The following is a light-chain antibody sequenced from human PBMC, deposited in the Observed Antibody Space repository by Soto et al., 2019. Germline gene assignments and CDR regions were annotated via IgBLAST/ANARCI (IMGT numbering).Light chain of an antibody. CDR3: QQYNNWPPMYT. Sequence: EIVMTQSPATLSVSPGERATLSCRASQSVNSKLAWYQQRPGQGPRLLIYGASTRANGIPARFSGSGSGTEFTLTISSLQSEDFAGYYCQQYNNWPPMYTFGQGTKVEIK. CDR2: GAS. CDR1: QSVNSK. J-gene: IGKJ2*01. V-gene: IGKV3-15*01.